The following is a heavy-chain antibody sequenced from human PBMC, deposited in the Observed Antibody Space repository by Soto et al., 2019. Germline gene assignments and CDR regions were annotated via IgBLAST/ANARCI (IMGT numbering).Heavy chain of an antibody. Sequence: VQLVQSGDEVKKPGASVKVSCKASGNTLTGYYMHWVRKAPGQGLEWMGWINPNSGGTHYPQKCQEWVTMTVDTSISTAYRELSRLKSDDTAVYYCARVISGTTMEALDLWGQGTMGTASS. CDR1: GNTLTGYY. CDR2: INPNSGGT. CDR3: ARVISGTTMEALDL. J-gene: IGHJ3*01. D-gene: IGHD1-7*01. V-gene: IGHV1-2*04.